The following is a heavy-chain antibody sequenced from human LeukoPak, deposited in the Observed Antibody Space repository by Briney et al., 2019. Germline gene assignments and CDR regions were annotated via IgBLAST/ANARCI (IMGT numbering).Heavy chain of an antibody. J-gene: IGHJ4*02. CDR1: GFTFSSYS. Sequence: GGSLRLSCAASGFTFSSYSMNWVRQAPGKGLEWVSSISSSSSYIYYADSVEGRFTISRDNSKNTLYLQMNSLRAEDTALYYCAKDLVSSSPHSVWDYWGQGTQVTVSS. V-gene: IGHV3-21*04. CDR3: AKDLVSSSPHSVWDY. D-gene: IGHD6-6*01. CDR2: ISSSSSYI.